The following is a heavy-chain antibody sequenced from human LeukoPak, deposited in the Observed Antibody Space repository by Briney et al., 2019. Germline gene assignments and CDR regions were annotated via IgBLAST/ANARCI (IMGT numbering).Heavy chain of an antibody. V-gene: IGHV1-2*02. CDR2: INPNSGGT. J-gene: IGHJ3*02. Sequence: ASVKVSCKASGYTFTGYYMHWVRQAPGQGLEWMGWINPNSGGTNYPQKFQGRVTMTRDTSISTAYMELSRLRSEDTAVYYCARDRAPFRYCTNGVCLNDAFDIWGQGTMVTVSS. CDR3: ARDRAPFRYCTNGVCLNDAFDI. CDR1: GYTFTGYY. D-gene: IGHD2-8*01.